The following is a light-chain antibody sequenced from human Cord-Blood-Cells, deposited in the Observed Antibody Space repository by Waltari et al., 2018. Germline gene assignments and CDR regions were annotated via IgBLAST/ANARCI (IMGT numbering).Light chain of an antibody. J-gene: IGLJ3*02. CDR1: SGSIASNY. V-gene: IGLV6-57*02. CDR2: EDN. CDR3: QSYDSSNHWV. Sequence: NFMLTQPHSVSESPGKTVTISCTGSSGSIASNYVQWYQQRPGRPPTTVIYEDNQSPSGVPDRFSGSIDSSSNSASLTISGLKTEDEADYYCQSYDSSNHWVFGGGTKLTVL.